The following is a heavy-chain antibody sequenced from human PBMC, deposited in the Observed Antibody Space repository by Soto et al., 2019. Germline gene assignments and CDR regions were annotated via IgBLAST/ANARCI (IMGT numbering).Heavy chain of an antibody. V-gene: IGHV3-23*01. J-gene: IGHJ6*02. CDR1: GFTFSDYA. CDR2: IGSDHRT. D-gene: IGHD3-3*01. Sequence: EVHLLESGGDLVQPGGSLRLSCAASGFTFSDYAMTWVRQAPGKGLEWLATIGSDHRTYYSGSVKGRFTISRHNSQITLSLQMRSLRPEDTALYYCAREDLGFLEWSFIPEGLDVWGQGTTVSVSS. CDR3: AREDLGFLEWSFIPEGLDV.